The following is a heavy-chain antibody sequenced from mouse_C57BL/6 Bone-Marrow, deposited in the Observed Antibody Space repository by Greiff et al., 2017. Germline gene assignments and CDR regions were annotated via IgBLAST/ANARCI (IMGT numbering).Heavy chain of an antibody. CDR3: APFITTVVAPYWYFDV. CDR1: GYSFTGYY. J-gene: IGHJ1*03. CDR2: INPSTGGT. Sequence: EVQLVESGPELVKPGASVKISCKASGYSFTGYYMNWVKQSPEKSLEWIGEINPSTGGTTYNQKFKAKATLTVDKSSSTAYMQLKSLTSEDSAVYYCAPFITTVVAPYWYFDVWGTGTTVTVSS. D-gene: IGHD1-1*01. V-gene: IGHV1-42*01.